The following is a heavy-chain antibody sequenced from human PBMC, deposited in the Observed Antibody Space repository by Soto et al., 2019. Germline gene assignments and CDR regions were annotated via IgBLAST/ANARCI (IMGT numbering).Heavy chain of an antibody. CDR2: IIPILGIA. CDR1: GGTFSSYT. CDR3: ARDFNWNDERRDMYFDY. Sequence: SVKVSCKASGGTFSSYTISWVRQAPGQGLEWMGRIIPILGIANYAQKFQGRVTITADKSTSTAYMELSSLRSEDTAVYYCARDFNWNDERRDMYFDYWGQGTLVTVSS. D-gene: IGHD1-1*01. V-gene: IGHV1-69*04. J-gene: IGHJ4*02.